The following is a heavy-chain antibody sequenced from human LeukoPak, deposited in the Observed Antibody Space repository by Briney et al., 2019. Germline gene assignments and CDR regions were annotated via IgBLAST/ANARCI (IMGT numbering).Heavy chain of an antibody. CDR2: IYPGDSDT. Sequence: GESLKISCTGSGYSFTSYWIAWVRQVPGKGLKWMGIIYPGDSDTRYSPSFQGQVTISADKSISTAYLQWNNLKASDTAMYYCAGQDIVVVATTTRAFDIWGQGTMVTVSS. V-gene: IGHV5-51*01. CDR3: AGQDIVVVATTTRAFDI. D-gene: IGHD2-15*01. CDR1: GYSFTSYW. J-gene: IGHJ3*02.